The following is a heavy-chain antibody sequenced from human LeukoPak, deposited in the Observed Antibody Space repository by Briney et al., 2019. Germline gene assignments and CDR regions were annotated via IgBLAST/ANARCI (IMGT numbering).Heavy chain of an antibody. Sequence: SETLSLTCTVSGGSISSSSYYWGWIRQPPGKGLEWIGSIYYSGSTYYNPSLKSRVTISVDTSKNQFSLKLSSVTAADTAVYYCARTPLWFGDQTDYWGQGTLVTVSS. CDR3: ARTPLWFGDQTDY. CDR1: GGSISSSSYY. CDR2: IYYSGST. D-gene: IGHD3-10*01. V-gene: IGHV4-39*01. J-gene: IGHJ4*02.